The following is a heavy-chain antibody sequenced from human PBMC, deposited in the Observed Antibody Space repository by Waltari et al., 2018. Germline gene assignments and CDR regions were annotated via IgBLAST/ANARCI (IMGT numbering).Heavy chain of an antibody. CDR2: SNRDANRK. CDR1: GFTLRPYW. Sequence: DVQVVESGGGLVQPGESLRLSCAASGFTLRPYWMHWVRQVPGKGPTWVSRSNRDANRKEYADSVKGRFSISRDNAKNMLYLQMNSLRAEDTAVYYCARSTLSGASYLDNWGQGTLVTVSS. CDR3: ARSTLSGASYLDN. V-gene: IGHV3-74*01. D-gene: IGHD7-27*01. J-gene: IGHJ4*02.